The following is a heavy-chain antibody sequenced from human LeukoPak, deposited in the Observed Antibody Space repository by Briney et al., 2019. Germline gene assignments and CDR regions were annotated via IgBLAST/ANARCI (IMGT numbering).Heavy chain of an antibody. J-gene: IGHJ4*02. Sequence: GGSLRLSCAASGFTFSSYWMSWVRQAPGNGLEWVANIKQDGSEKYYVDSVEGRFTISRDNAKNSLYLQMNSLRAEDTAVYYCARAYSAYSSTWYMGEDYWGQGTLVTVSS. D-gene: IGHD6-13*01. CDR1: GFTFSSYW. V-gene: IGHV3-7*01. CDR3: ARAYSAYSSTWYMGEDY. CDR2: IKQDGSEK.